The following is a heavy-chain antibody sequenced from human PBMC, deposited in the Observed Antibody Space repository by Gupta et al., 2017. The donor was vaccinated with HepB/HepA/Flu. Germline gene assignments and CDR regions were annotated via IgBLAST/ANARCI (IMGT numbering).Heavy chain of an antibody. CDR3: ASRGDVLRWFGELFDY. D-gene: IGHD3-10*01. J-gene: IGHJ4*02. V-gene: IGHV4-39*01. CDR2: IYYSGST. CDR1: GGSISSSSYY. Sequence: QLQLQESGPGLVKPSETLSLTCTVSGGSISSSSYYWGGIRQPPGKGLEWIGSIYYSGSTYYNPYLKSRVTISVETHKNQCSLKLSSVTAAETAVYYCASRGDVLRWFGELFDYWGQGTLVTVSS.